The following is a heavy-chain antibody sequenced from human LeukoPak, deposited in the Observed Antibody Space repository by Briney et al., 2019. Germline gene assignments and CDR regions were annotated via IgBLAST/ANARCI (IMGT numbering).Heavy chain of an antibody. CDR3: ARTMVRGVDFDY. CDR1: GFTFSSYG. Sequence: GGSLRLSCTASGFTFSSYGMHWVCQAPGKGLEWVAVISNDGNTKHYVESVEGRFTISRDNSKNTLYLQMNSLRAEDTAVYYCARTMVRGVDFDYWGQGTLVTVSS. D-gene: IGHD3-10*01. V-gene: IGHV3-30*03. CDR2: ISNDGNTK. J-gene: IGHJ4*02.